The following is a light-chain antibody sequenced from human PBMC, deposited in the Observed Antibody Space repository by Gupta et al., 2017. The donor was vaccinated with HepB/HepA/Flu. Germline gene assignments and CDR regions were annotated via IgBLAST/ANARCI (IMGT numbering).Light chain of an antibody. V-gene: IGKV2-30*02. CDR3: MQGTQWPWT. J-gene: IGKJ1*01. CDR2: KVS. Sequence: DVVMTQSPLSLPVTLGQPASISCRSSQSLVHSDGNTYLNWFQQRPGQSPRRLIYKVSNRDSGVPDRFSGSGSGTDFTLEISKVEAEDVGVYYCMQGTQWPWTFGQGTKVEIK. CDR1: QSLVHSDGNTY.